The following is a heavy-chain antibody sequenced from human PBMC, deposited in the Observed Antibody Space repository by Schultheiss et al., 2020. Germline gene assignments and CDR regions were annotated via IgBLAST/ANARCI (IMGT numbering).Heavy chain of an antibody. V-gene: IGHV6-1*01. D-gene: IGHD1-26*01. J-gene: IGHJ4*02. Sequence: SQTLSLTCAISGDSVSGNSVAWNWIRQSPSRGLEWLGRTYYRSMWNYDYAVSVKSRININPDTSKNQFSLQLNSVTAADTAVYYCARLSGTYGSDCDYWGQGTLVTVSS. CDR1: GDSVSGNSVA. CDR2: TYYRSMWNY. CDR3: ARLSGTYGSDCDY.